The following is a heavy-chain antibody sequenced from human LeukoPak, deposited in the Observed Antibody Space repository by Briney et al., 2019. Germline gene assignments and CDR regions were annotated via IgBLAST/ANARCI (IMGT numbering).Heavy chain of an antibody. V-gene: IGHV1-2*02. CDR2: INPNSGGT. CDR1: GYTFTGYY. Sequence: ASVKVSCKASGYTFTGYYMHWVRQAPGQGLEWMGWINPNSGGTNYAQKFQGRVTMIRDTSISTAYMELSRLRSDDTAVYYCARDLVYYSSSTAFDPWGQGTLVTVSS. D-gene: IGHD2-2*01. CDR3: ARDLVYYSSSTAFDP. J-gene: IGHJ5*02.